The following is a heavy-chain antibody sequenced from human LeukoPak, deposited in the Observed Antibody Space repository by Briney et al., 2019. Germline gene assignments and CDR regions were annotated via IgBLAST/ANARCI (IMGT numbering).Heavy chain of an antibody. V-gene: IGHV3-30*02. CDR2: IRYDGSNK. D-gene: IGHD3-9*01. J-gene: IGHJ2*01. CDR1: GFTFDDYG. CDR3: ASAPVDILTGMGYWYFDL. Sequence: GGSLRLSCAASGFTFDDYGMSWVRQAPGKGLEWVAFIRYDGSNKYYADSVKGRFTISRDNSKNTLYLQMNSLRAEDTAVYYCASAPVDILTGMGYWYFDLWGRGTLVTVSS.